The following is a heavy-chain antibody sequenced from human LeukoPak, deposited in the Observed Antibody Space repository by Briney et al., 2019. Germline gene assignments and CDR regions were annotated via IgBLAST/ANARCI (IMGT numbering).Heavy chain of an antibody. CDR2: INPNSGGT. J-gene: IGHJ6*03. Sequence: ASVKVSCKASGYTFTGYYMHWVRQAPGQGLEWMGWINPNSGGTNYAQKFQGRVTMTRDTSISTAYMELSRLRSDDTAVYYCARWFGEPSPSIYYYMDVWGKGTTVTISS. CDR3: ARWFGEPSPSIYYYMDV. CDR1: GYTFTGYY. D-gene: IGHD3-10*01. V-gene: IGHV1-2*02.